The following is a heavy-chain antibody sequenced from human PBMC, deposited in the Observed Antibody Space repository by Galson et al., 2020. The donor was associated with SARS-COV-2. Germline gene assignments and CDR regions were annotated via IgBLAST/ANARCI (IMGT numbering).Heavy chain of an antibody. V-gene: IGHV4-39*01. CDR2: IYYTESN. Sequence: SETLSLTCTVSGGSISSSNYYWGWVRQPPGEGLEWIGSIYYTESNYYNPSLTSRVTMSVDTSRNQFSLKLSSVTAADTAVYYCARQILTGYYSFYYFDVWGQGTLVTVS. CDR3: ARQILTGYYSFYYFDV. J-gene: IGHJ4*02. CDR1: GGSISSSNYY. D-gene: IGHD3-9*01.